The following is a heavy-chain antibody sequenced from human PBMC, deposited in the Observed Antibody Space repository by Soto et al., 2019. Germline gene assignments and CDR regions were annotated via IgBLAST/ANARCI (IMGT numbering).Heavy chain of an antibody. V-gene: IGHV4-59*01. Sequence: SETLSLTCTVSGGSISSYYWSWIRQPPGKGLEWIGYIYYSGSTNYNPSLKSRVTISVDTSKNQFSLKLSSVTAADTAVYYCARSGSGGSFDYWGQGTLVTVSS. CDR1: GGSISSYY. J-gene: IGHJ4*02. CDR3: ARSGSGGSFDY. D-gene: IGHD2-15*01. CDR2: IYYSGST.